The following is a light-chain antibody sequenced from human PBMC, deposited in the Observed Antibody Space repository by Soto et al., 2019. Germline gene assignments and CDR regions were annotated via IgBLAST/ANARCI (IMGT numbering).Light chain of an antibody. J-gene: IGLJ1*01. V-gene: IGLV2-14*01. CDR1: NSDIGSYNY. CDR3: NSFTSRNTLPSV. CDR2: EVS. Sequence: QSVLTQPASVSGASGQSIAISCSGTNSDIGSYNYVSWYLQHPGKAPKLIVFEVSNRPSGISDRFSGSKSGNTAYLTISGLQTEDEAVYYCNSFTSRNTLPSVFGTGTKVTVL.